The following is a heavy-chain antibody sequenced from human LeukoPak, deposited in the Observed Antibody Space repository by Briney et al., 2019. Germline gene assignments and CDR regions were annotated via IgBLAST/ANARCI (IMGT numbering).Heavy chain of an antibody. Sequence: GGSLRLSCGASGFTFSSYAISWVRQAPGKGLEWVSAISGSGGSTYYADSVKGRFPISRDNSKNTLYLQMNNLRAEDKAVYYCAKGAAAGLYYYGMDVWGKGTTVTVSS. CDR3: AKGAAAGLYYYGMDV. J-gene: IGHJ6*04. V-gene: IGHV3-23*01. D-gene: IGHD6-13*01. CDR2: ISGSGGST. CDR1: GFTFSSYA.